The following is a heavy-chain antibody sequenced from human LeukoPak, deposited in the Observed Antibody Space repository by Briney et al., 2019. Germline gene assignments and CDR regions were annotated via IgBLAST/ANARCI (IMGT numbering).Heavy chain of an antibody. V-gene: IGHV3-53*01. J-gene: IGHJ4*02. CDR3: ARVPYSSGWYNY. CDR1: GFTVSSNY. D-gene: IGHD6-19*01. Sequence: GGSLRLSCAASGFTVSSNYMSWVRQAPGKGLEWVSVIYSGGSTYYADSVKGRITISRDNSKNTLYLQMNSLRAEDTAVYYCARVPYSSGWYNYWGQGTLVTVSS. CDR2: IYSGGST.